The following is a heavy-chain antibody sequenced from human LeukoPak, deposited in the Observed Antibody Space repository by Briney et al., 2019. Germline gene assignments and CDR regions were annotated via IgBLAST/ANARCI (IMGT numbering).Heavy chain of an antibody. J-gene: IGHJ6*02. Sequence: SVKVSCKASGDTFTSYGISWVRQAPGQGLEWMGGIIPIFGTANYAQKFQGRVTITADESTSTAYMELSSLRSEDTAVYYCARDSYYDILTGSKKGVYYYYGMDVWGQGTTVTVSS. D-gene: IGHD3-9*01. CDR2: IIPIFGTA. V-gene: IGHV1-69*13. CDR1: GDTFTSYG. CDR3: ARDSYYDILTGSKKGVYYYYGMDV.